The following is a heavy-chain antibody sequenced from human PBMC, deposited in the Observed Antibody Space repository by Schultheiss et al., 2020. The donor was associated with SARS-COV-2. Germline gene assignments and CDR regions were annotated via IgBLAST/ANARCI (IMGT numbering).Heavy chain of an antibody. CDR2: IYYSGST. Sequence: SETLSLTCTVSGGSISSYHWNWIRQPPGKGLEWIGYIYYSGSTYYNPSLKSRVTISVDTSKNQFSLKLSSVTAADTAVYYCARVFSDYGGMDVWGQGTTVTVSS. CDR1: GGSISSYH. J-gene: IGHJ6*02. V-gene: IGHV4-59*12. CDR3: ARVFSDYGGMDV. D-gene: IGHD1-26*01.